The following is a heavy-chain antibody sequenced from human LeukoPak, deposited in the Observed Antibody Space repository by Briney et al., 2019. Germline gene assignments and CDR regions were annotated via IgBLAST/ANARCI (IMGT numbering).Heavy chain of an antibody. J-gene: IGHJ4*02. V-gene: IGHV4-39*07. CDR3: ARGLYCSGGSCYFDY. CDR1: GGSISSSSHY. Sequence: SETLSLTCTVSGGSISSSSHYWGWIRQPPGKGLEWIGSMYYRGSTYHNPSLKSRVTISVDTSKNQFSLKLSSVTAADTAVYYCARGLYCSGGSCYFDYWGQGTLVTVSS. D-gene: IGHD2-15*01. CDR2: MYYRGST.